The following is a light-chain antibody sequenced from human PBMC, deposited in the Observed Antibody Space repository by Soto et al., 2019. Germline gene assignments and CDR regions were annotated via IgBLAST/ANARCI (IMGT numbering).Light chain of an antibody. V-gene: IGKV1-5*01. Sequence: DIQMTQSPSTLSASVGDRVTITCRASQSISSWLAWYQQKPGKAPKLLIYDASSLESRVPSRFSGSGSGTEFTLTISSLQPDDFATYYCQQYNRWTFGQGTKVDI. CDR3: QQYNRWT. CDR1: QSISSW. J-gene: IGKJ1*01. CDR2: DAS.